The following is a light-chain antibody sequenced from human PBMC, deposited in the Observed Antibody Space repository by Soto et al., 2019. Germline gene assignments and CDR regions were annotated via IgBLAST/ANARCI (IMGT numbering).Light chain of an antibody. Sequence: DVQVTQSPSSLSASIGDRVTITCQASQDITNFLNWYQQKPGKAPKLQIYDASNLETGVPSRFSGSGSGTDFTFTISSLQPEDIATYYCQQYDFLITFGGGTKVDIK. CDR1: QDITNF. CDR2: DAS. V-gene: IGKV1-33*01. J-gene: IGKJ4*01. CDR3: QQYDFLIT.